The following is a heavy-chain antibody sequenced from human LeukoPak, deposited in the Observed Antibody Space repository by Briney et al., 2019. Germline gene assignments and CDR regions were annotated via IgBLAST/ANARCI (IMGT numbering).Heavy chain of an antibody. D-gene: IGHD3-16*01. Sequence: ASVKVSCKASGYTFIKYGISWVRQAPGQGLEWMGWISTYNGDTHYAQKFQGRVTMTTDTSTSTAYMELRSLRSDDTAVYYCAREGGYAHGYYFDYWGQGTLVAVSS. CDR1: GYTFIKYG. CDR2: ISTYNGDT. CDR3: AREGGYAHGYYFDY. J-gene: IGHJ4*02. V-gene: IGHV1-18*01.